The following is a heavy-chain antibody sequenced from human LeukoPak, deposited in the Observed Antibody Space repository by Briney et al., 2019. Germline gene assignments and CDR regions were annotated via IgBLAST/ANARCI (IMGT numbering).Heavy chain of an antibody. D-gene: IGHD6-19*01. CDR2: IRSKAYGGTT. Sequence: GGSLRLSCAASGFTFSSYWMSWFRQAPGKGLEWVGFIRSKAYGGTTEYAASVKGRFTISRDDSKSIAYLQMNSLKTEDTAVYYCTRDGSSGWYEDYWGQGTLVTVSS. CDR3: TRDGSSGWYEDY. V-gene: IGHV3-49*03. CDR1: GFTFSSYW. J-gene: IGHJ4*02.